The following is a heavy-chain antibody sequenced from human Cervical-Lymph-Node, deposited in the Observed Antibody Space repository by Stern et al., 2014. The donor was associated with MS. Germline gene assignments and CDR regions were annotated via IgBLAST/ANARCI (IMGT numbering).Heavy chain of an antibody. J-gene: IGHJ4*02. D-gene: IGHD2-8*02. Sequence: QLQLQESGPGLVKPSETLSLTCAVSGDSISSYTHYWAWIRQPPGKGLEWIGSVYYSGAPYYTPSLKGPVPISVDTSKNPFSWGLNSVTAADTAVYYCAKHACTGAACPFDLWGQGTLVTVSS. CDR1: GDSISSYTHY. CDR3: AKHACTGAACPFDL. V-gene: IGHV4-39*01. CDR2: VYYSGAP.